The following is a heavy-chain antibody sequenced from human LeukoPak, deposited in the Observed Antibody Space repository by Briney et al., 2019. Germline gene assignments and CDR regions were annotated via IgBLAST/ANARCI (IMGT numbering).Heavy chain of an antibody. CDR3: AVGDYYYDTRFDY. Sequence: RASVKVSCKASGYTFTGYYMHWVRQAPGQGLEWMGWINPNSGGTNYAQKFQGRVTMTRDTSISTAYMELSSLRSEDMAVYYCAVGDYYYDTRFDYWGQGTLVTVSS. V-gene: IGHV1-2*02. J-gene: IGHJ4*02. CDR2: INPNSGGT. D-gene: IGHD3-22*01. CDR1: GYTFTGYY.